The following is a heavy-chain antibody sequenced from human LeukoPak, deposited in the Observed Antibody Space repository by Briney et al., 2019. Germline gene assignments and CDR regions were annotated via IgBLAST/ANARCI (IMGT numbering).Heavy chain of an antibody. D-gene: IGHD1-26*01. CDR1: GFTFSSYG. Sequence: GGSLRLSCAASGFTFSSYGMSWVRQTPGKGLEWVSGISDIGGRTSYADSVKGRFTISRDNSKNTLFLQMNSLRAEDTAVYYCAKAGNLGGSDYLYYYYYMDVWGKGTTVTISS. J-gene: IGHJ6*03. V-gene: IGHV3-23*01. CDR2: ISDIGGRT. CDR3: AKAGNLGGSDYLYYYYYMDV.